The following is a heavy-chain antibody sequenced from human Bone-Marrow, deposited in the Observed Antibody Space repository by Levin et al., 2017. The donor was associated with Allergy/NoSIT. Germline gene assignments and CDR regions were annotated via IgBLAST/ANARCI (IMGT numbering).Heavy chain of an antibody. Sequence: PGGSLRLSCVGSGFTFSDHYMDWVRRAPGKGLEWVGRIKNKANGYTTHYVASVRGRFTISRDDSENSLFLQMNSLRIEDTAVYYCARGPKVAGTTGFDSWGQGTLVAVSS. V-gene: IGHV3-72*01. CDR2: IKNKANGYTT. D-gene: IGHD1-26*01. CDR3: ARGPKVAGTTGFDS. CDR1: GFTFSDHY. J-gene: IGHJ4*02.